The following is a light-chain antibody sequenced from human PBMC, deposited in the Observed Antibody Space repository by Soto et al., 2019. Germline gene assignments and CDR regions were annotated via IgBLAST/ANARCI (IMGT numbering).Light chain of an antibody. V-gene: IGKV3-15*01. CDR2: GAS. CDR3: QQYNNWPYT. J-gene: IGKJ2*01. Sequence: EIVMTQSPATLSVSPGDRATLSCRASQSVRSYLAWYQQKPGRSPRLLISGASTRATGFPARFSGSGSGTEFTLTISNLHSEDFAVYYCQQYNNWPYTFGQGTK. CDR1: QSVRSY.